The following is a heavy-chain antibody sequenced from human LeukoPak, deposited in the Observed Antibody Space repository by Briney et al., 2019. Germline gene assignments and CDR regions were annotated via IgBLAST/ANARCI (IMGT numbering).Heavy chain of an antibody. J-gene: IGHJ4*02. CDR3: ARARKTGGDRYYFDY. Sequence: ASVKVSCKASGGTFSSYAISWMRQAPGQGLEWMGRINPNSGGTNYAQKFQGRVTMTRDTSISTAYMELSRLRSDDTAVYYSARARKTGGDRYYFDYWGQGTLVTVSS. CDR2: INPNSGGT. CDR1: GGTFSSYA. V-gene: IGHV1-2*06. D-gene: IGHD1-14*01.